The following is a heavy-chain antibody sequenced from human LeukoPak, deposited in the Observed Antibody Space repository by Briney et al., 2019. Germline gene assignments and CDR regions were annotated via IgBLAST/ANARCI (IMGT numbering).Heavy chain of an antibody. CDR3: VKDGRSHYYYYYMDV. CDR2: INWNSEKK. V-gene: IGHV3-9*03. CDR1: GFTFSSYW. Sequence: PGGSLRLSCAASGFTFSSYWMHWVRQAPGKGLEWVSGINWNSEKKGYADSVKGRFTISRDNAKDSLYLQMNSLSAEDMALYYCVKDGRSHYYYYYMDVWGKGTTVTVSS. J-gene: IGHJ6*03.